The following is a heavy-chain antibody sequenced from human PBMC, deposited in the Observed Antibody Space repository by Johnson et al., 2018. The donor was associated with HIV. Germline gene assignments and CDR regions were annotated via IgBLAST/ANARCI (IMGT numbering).Heavy chain of an antibody. J-gene: IGHJ3*02. V-gene: IGHV3-9*01. CDR1: GFTFSSYA. CDR2: ISWNSGSI. D-gene: IGHD2/OR15-2a*01. CDR3: ARGVGYYSHDAFDI. Sequence: VQLVESGGGLVQPGGSLRLSCAASGFTFSSYAMHWVRQAPGKGLEWVSGISWNSGSIGYADSVKGRFTISRDNAENSLYLQMNSLRADDTAVYYCARGVGYYSHDAFDI.